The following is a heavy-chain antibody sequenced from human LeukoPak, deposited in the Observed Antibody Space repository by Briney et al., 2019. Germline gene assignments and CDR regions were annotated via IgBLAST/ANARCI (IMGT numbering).Heavy chain of an antibody. Sequence: SETLSLTCTVSGGSVSSGSYYWSWIRQPPGKGLEWIGYISYSGSTNYNPSLKSRVTITADTSKNQFSLKLSSVTAADTAVYYCARGGQLWPRDDYWGQGTLVTVSS. CDR1: GGSVSSGSYY. CDR2: ISYSGST. V-gene: IGHV4-61*01. D-gene: IGHD3-16*01. J-gene: IGHJ4*02. CDR3: ARGGQLWPRDDY.